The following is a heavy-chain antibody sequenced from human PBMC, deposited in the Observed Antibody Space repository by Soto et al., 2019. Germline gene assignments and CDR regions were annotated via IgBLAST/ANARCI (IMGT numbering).Heavy chain of an antibody. CDR3: ARVDNWNYEANAFDI. CDR1: GGSISSGDYY. J-gene: IGHJ3*02. D-gene: IGHD1-7*01. Sequence: QVQLQESGPGLVKPSQTLSLTCTVSGGSISSGDYYWSWIRQPPGKGLEWIGYIYYSGSTYYNPSLKSRVTISVDTSKNQCSLKLSSVTAADTAVYYCARVDNWNYEANAFDIWGQGTMVTVSS. CDR2: IYYSGST. V-gene: IGHV4-30-4*01.